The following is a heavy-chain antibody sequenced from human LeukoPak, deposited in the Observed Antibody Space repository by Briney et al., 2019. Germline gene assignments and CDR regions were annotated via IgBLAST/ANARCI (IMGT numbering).Heavy chain of an antibody. CDR3: ARVTEYQLLYALDY. CDR2: ISSSSSYI. Sequence: GGSLRLSCAASGFTFSSYSMNCVRQAPGKGLEWVSSISSSSSYIYYADSVKGRFTISRDNAKNSLYLQMNSLRAEDTAVYYCARVTEYQLLYALDYWGQGTLVTVSS. V-gene: IGHV3-21*01. J-gene: IGHJ4*02. D-gene: IGHD2-2*02. CDR1: GFTFSSYS.